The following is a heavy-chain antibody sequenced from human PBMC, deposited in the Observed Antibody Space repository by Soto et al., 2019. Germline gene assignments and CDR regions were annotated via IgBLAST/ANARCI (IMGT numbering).Heavy chain of an antibody. J-gene: IGHJ6*02. Sequence: QVQLVESGGGVVQPGRSLRLSCAASGFTFSSYGMHWVRQAPGKGLEWVAVISYDGSNKYYADSVKGRFTISRDNSKNTLYLQMNSLRAEDTAVYYCAKDRGIAVAGTKLWGMDVWGQGTTVTVSS. V-gene: IGHV3-30*18. CDR3: AKDRGIAVAGTKLWGMDV. CDR2: ISYDGSNK. CDR1: GFTFSSYG. D-gene: IGHD6-19*01.